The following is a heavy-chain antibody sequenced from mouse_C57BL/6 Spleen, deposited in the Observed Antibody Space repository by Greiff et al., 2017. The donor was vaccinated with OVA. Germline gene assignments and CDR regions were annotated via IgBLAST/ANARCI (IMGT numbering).Heavy chain of an antibody. J-gene: IGHJ3*01. CDR3: ARSDDGYEGLAY. D-gene: IGHD2-3*01. V-gene: IGHV1-80*01. CDR2: IYPGDGDT. CDR1: GYAFSSYW. Sequence: VQLQESGAELVKPGASVKISCKASGYAFSSYWMNWVKQRPGKGLEWIGQIYPGDGDTNYNGKFKGKATLTADKSSSTAYMQLSSLTSEDSAVYFCARSDDGYEGLAYWGQGTLVTVSA.